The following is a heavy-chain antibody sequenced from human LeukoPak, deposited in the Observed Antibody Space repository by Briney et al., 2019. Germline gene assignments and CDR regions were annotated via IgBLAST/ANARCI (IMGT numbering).Heavy chain of an antibody. J-gene: IGHJ4*02. CDR3: AKDPLVVAVTYYFDY. V-gene: IGHV3-23*01. CDR1: GLTFSSYA. Sequence: HAGGSLRLSCAASGLTFSSYAMSWVRQAPGKGLEWVSAISGSGGSTYYADSVKGGFTISRDNSKNTLYLQMNSLRAEDTAVYYCAKDPLVVAVTYYFDYWGQGTLVTVSS. CDR2: ISGSGGST. D-gene: IGHD2-15*01.